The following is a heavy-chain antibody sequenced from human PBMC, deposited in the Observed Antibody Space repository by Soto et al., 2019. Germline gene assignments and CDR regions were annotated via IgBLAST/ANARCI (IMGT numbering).Heavy chain of an antibody. Sequence: QVQLQESGPGLVKPSETLSLTCTVSGDSINDYYWSWIRQPPGKGLEWIGYIYHSGSTYYNPSLKSRVTISLDASKIQFSLKLNSVTAADTAVYYCARASRNYFAYWGQGTLVTVSS. J-gene: IGHJ4*02. V-gene: IGHV4-59*01. CDR2: IYHSGST. CDR3: ARASRNYFAY. CDR1: GDSINDYY.